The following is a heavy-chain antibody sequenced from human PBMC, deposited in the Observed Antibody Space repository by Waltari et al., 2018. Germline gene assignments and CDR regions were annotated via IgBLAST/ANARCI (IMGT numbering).Heavy chain of an antibody. V-gene: IGHV4-4*03. CDR2: VQYTGRS. CDR3: ARDRGRGIYLDT. D-gene: IGHD2-15*01. J-gene: IGHJ5*02. CDR1: GDSMSSLDW. Sequence: QLPLQESGPGLVKPPGTLSLRCPVPGDSMSSLDWWSWVRQSPQKGLEWIGQVQYTGRSNYNPSFASRVTVSIDTSNNQFTLKLTSATAADTAMYYCARDRGRGIYLDTWGPGMQVTVSP.